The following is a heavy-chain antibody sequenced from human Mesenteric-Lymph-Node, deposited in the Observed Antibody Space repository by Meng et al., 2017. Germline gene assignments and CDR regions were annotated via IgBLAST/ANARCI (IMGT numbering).Heavy chain of an antibody. D-gene: IGHD2-15*01. CDR1: GYTFTSYD. Sequence: ASVKVSCKASGYTFTSYDINWVRQAPGQGLEWMGWMNPNSGNTGYPQKFQGRVTLTRNTSISTAYMELSSLRSADTAVYYCAREAYCSGVGCYNWFDPWGQGTLVTVSS. V-gene: IGHV1-8*03. CDR3: AREAYCSGVGCYNWFDP. J-gene: IGHJ5*02. CDR2: MNPNSGNT.